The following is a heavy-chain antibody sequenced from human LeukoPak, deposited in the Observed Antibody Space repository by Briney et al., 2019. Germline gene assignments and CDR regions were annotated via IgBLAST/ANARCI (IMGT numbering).Heavy chain of an antibody. D-gene: IGHD3-3*01. CDR1: GFTVSSNF. CDR2: IYSGGGST. V-gene: IGHV3-53*01. Sequence: GGSLRLSCAASGFTVSSNFMSWVRQVPGKGLEWVSIIYSGGGSTLYADSVKGRFTISRDNSKSTMYLQMNSLRAEDTAVYYCAREYLERFLEWLPSYYYYYMDVWGKGTTVTVSS. CDR3: AREYLERFLEWLPSYYYYYMDV. J-gene: IGHJ6*03.